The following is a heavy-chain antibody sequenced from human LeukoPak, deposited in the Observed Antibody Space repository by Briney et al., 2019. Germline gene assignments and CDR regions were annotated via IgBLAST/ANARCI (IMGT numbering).Heavy chain of an antibody. CDR2: ISGNT. CDR1: GFTFSNYA. J-gene: IGHJ4*02. V-gene: IGHV3-23*01. D-gene: IGHD5-12*01. CDR3: AKDEKTGGYVFSLDS. Sequence: GGSLRLSCAASGFTFSNYAMSWVRQAPGKGLEWVSSISGNTYYADSVKGRFTISRDISKNTLYLQMSSLRAEDTAVYFCAKDEKTGGYVFSLDSWGQGTLVTVSS.